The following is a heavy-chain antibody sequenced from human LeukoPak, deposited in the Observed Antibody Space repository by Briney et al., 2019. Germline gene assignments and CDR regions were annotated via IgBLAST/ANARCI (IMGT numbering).Heavy chain of an antibody. CDR3: ASGSFYDSGGYFYY. Sequence: SETLSLTCSVSGGSISSFYWSWVRQPAGKGLEWIGRISTRGNADYNPSLKSRVTLSVDTSKNQFSLKLSSVTAVDTAMYYCASGSFYDSGGYFYYWGQGTLVTVSS. J-gene: IGHJ4*02. D-gene: IGHD3-22*01. CDR2: ISTRGNA. CDR1: GGSISSFY. V-gene: IGHV4-4*07.